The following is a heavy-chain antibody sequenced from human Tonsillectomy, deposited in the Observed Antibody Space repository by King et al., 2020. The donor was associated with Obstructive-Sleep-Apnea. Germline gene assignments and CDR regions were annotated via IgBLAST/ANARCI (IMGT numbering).Heavy chain of an antibody. J-gene: IGHJ2*01. CDR2: ISSSSAYT. CDR1: GFTFSDYY. Sequence: QVQMVESGGGLVKPGGSLRLSCAASGFTFSDYYMSWIRQAPGKGLEWVSYISSSSAYTNCADSVKGRFTISRDNAKNSLYLQMNSLRAEDTAVYYCASFARFRYYFDLWGRCTLVPVSS. V-gene: IGHV3-11*06. CDR3: ASFARFRYYFDL. D-gene: IGHD1-1*01.